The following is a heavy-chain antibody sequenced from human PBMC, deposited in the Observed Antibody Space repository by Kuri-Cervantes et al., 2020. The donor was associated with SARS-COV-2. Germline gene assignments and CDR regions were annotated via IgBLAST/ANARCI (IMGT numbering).Heavy chain of an antibody. V-gene: IGHV4-34*01. CDR2: INHSGST. Sequence: SETLSLTCAVYGGSFSGYYWSWIRQPPGKGLEWIGEINHSGSTNYNPSLKSRVTISVDTSKNQFSLKLSSVTAEDTAVYYCARGRQWLALYYFDYWGQGTLVTVSS. J-gene: IGHJ4*02. CDR3: ARGRQWLALYYFDY. CDR1: GGSFSGYY. D-gene: IGHD6-19*01.